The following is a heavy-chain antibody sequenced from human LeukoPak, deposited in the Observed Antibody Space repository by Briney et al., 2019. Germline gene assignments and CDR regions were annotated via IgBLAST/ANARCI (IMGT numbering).Heavy chain of an antibody. J-gene: IGHJ4*02. V-gene: IGHV3-13*01. CDR2: VGIAADT. D-gene: IGHD5-24*01. CDR3: AKKGRWLPFFDY. CDR1: GFTFSNHA. Sequence: GGSLRLSCAASGFTFSNHAMHWVRQAPGKGLEWVSAVGIAADTFYPGSVKGRFTISRENAKNSLYLQMNSLRAEDTAVYYCAKKGRWLPFFDYWGQGTLVTVSS.